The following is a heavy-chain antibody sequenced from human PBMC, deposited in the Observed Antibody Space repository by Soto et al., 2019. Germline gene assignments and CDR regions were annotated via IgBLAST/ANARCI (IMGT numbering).Heavy chain of an antibody. CDR2: IYYSGTI. D-gene: IGHD6-13*01. CDR1: GGSVRSGDCY. CDR3: ARHLAVSGTFNWFDP. J-gene: IGHJ5*02. Sequence: QVQLQESGPGLVKPSETLSLTCTVSGGSVRSGDCYWSWIRQPPGKGLEWIGNIYYSGTIDYNPSLKSRVTISLDASKNQFSLKLSSVTAADTAVYYCARHLAVSGTFNWFDPWGQGTLVTVSS. V-gene: IGHV4-61*08.